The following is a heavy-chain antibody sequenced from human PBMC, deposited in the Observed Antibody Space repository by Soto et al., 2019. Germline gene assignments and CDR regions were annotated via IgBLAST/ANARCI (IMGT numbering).Heavy chain of an antibody. V-gene: IGHV3-7*01. Sequence: EVQLVESGGGLVQPGGSLRLSCAASKLTFDKYYMTWVRQAPGKGPEWVANIKPDGSEQYYVDSVKGRFTISRDNANNSLYLQMNSLRAEDTAVYFCARGNWNYYYGFDVWGQGTTVTVSS. D-gene: IGHD1-20*01. J-gene: IGHJ6*02. CDR2: IKPDGSEQ. CDR1: KLTFDKYY. CDR3: ARGNWNYYYGFDV.